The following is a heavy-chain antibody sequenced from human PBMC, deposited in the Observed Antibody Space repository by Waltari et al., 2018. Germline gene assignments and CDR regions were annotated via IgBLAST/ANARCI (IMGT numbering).Heavy chain of an antibody. V-gene: IGHV4-39*02. Sequence: QPHLQESGPGLVKPSETLSLTCPVSGDSISSGSYYWGWIRQSPGPGRGWIGSVYYSWCVYSDGKTYQNPSLKGRVTISVDLSKNEFSLKLESGTAADAAVYFCARDQGLYQHWGQGTLVTVSS. CDR1: GDSISSGSYY. D-gene: IGHD2-15*01. CDR2: VYYSWCVYSDGKT. J-gene: IGHJ1*01. CDR3: ARDQGLYQH.